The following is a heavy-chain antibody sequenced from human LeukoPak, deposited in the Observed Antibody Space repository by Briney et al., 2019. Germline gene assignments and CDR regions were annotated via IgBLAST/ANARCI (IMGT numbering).Heavy chain of an antibody. CDR3: AREPPSIVVVTAQSAEYFQH. Sequence: ASVKVSCKASGGTFSSYAISWVRQAPGQGLEWMGRIIPIFGTANYAQKFQGRVTITTDESTSTAYMELGSLRSEDTAVYYCAREPPSIVVVTAQSAEYFQHWGQGTLVTVSS. D-gene: IGHD2-21*02. V-gene: IGHV1-69*05. J-gene: IGHJ1*01. CDR2: IIPIFGTA. CDR1: GGTFSSYA.